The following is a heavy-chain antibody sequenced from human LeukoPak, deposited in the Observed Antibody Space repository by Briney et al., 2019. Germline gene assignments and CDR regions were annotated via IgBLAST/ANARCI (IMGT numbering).Heavy chain of an antibody. D-gene: IGHD3-3*01. CDR1: GFTFSSYA. V-gene: IGHV3-7*03. J-gene: IGHJ6*02. CDR2: IKQDGSEK. CDR3: AREDSEVVTIFGVVTAHYYYYGMDV. Sequence: PGGSLRLSCAASGFTFSSYAMSWVRQAPGKGLEWVANIKQDGSEKYYVDSVKGRFTISRDNAKNSLYLQMNSLRAEDTAVYYCAREDSEVVTIFGVVTAHYYYYGMDVWGQGTTVTVS.